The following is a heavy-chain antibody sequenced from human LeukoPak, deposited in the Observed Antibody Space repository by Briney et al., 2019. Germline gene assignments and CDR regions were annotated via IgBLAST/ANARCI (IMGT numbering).Heavy chain of an antibody. CDR3: VRGFSGVVGDY. CDR1: GGSISSSSYY. D-gene: IGHD3-10*01. J-gene: IGHJ4*02. Sequence: SETLSLTCTVSGGSISSSSYYWGWIRQYPGKGLEWIGEIKPGGITNYNPSVKSRVSILADTSKNQLFLNLNSATAADTAVYYCVRGFSGVVGDYWGQGTLVTVSS. CDR2: IKPGGIT. V-gene: IGHV4-39*07.